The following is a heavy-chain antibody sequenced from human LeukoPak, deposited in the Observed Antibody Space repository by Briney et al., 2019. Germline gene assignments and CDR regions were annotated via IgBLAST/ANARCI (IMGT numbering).Heavy chain of an antibody. D-gene: IGHD6-13*01. CDR3: ARGKPYSSSWYFTPLRIKNWFDP. J-gene: IGHJ5*02. CDR2: INHSGST. Sequence: SETLSLTCAVYGGSFSGYYWSWIRQPPGKGLEWIGEINHSGSTNYNPSLKSRVTISVDTSKNQFSLKLSSVTAGDTAVYYCARGKPYSSSWYFTPLRIKNWFDPWGQGTLVTVSS. CDR1: GGSFSGYY. V-gene: IGHV4-34*01.